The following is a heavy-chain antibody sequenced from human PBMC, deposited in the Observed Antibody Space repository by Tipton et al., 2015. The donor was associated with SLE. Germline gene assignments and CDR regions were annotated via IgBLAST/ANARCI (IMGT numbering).Heavy chain of an antibody. D-gene: IGHD6-6*01. CDR3: ARVRRIAARGAFDI. CDR1: GFTVSSNY. CDR2: IYSGGST. J-gene: IGHJ3*02. V-gene: IGHV3-53*01. Sequence: SLRLSCAASGFTVSSNYMSWVRQAPGKGLEWVSVIYSGGSTYYADSVKGRFTISRDNSKNTLYLQINSLRAEDTAVYYCARVRRIAARGAFDIWGQGTMVTVSS.